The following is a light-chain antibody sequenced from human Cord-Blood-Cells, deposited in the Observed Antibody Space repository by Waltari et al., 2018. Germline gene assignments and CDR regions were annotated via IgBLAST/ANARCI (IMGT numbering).Light chain of an antibody. V-gene: IGKV4-1*01. CDR3: QQYYSTPRT. CDR2: WAS. CDR1: QSVLYSSNNKNY. Sequence: QSPDSLAVSLGERATINCKSSQSVLYSSNNKNYLAWYQQKPGQPPKLLIYWASTRESGVPDRFSGSGSGTDFTLTISSLQAEDVAVYYCQQYYSTPRTFGQGTKVEIK. J-gene: IGKJ1*01.